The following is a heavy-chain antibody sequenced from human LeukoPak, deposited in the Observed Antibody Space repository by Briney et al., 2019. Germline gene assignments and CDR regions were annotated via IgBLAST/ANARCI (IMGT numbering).Heavy chain of an antibody. CDR3: AGGVPAAISSYFMDV. CDR1: GGSISSYY. D-gene: IGHD2-2*02. CDR2: IYTSGRT. Sequence: SETLSLTCTVSGGSISSYYWSWVRQPPGKGLEWIGRIYTSGRTNYNPSLRSRVTMSVDTSKKQFSLRRGSVTAAGTAGYYCAGGVPAAISSYFMDVWGEGTTVTVSS. J-gene: IGHJ6*03. V-gene: IGHV4-4*07.